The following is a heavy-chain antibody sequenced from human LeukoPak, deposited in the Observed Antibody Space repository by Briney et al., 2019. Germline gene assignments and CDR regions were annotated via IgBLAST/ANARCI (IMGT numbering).Heavy chain of an antibody. Sequence: PGGSLRLSCAASGFTFSSYSMNWVRQAPGKGLEWVSSISSSSYIYYADSVKGRFTISRDNAKNSLYLQMNSLRAEDTAVYYCARDGLDYYYYYMDVWGKGATVTVSS. CDR1: GFTFSSYS. V-gene: IGHV3-21*01. J-gene: IGHJ6*03. CDR3: ARDGLDYYYYYMDV. D-gene: IGHD6-19*01. CDR2: ISSSSYI.